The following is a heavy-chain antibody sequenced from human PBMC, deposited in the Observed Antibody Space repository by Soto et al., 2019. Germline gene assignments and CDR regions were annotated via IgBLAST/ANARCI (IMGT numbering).Heavy chain of an antibody. J-gene: IGHJ4*02. CDR2: IYSSGST. CDR3: TRGALH. V-gene: IGHV4-31*03. CDR1: GTSITSGGYY. Sequence: QVQLQESGPGLVKPSQTLSLICTVSGTSITSGGYYWSWIRQHPGKGLEWIGCIYSSGSTSYNPSLKSRLAMSVDTSKNQFSLSLSSVTAAVTAVYYCTRGALHWGQGTLVTVSS.